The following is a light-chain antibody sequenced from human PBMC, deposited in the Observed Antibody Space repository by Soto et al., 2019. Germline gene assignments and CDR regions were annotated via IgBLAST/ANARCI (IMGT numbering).Light chain of an antibody. CDR1: SSDVGDYKY. CDR2: EDR. J-gene: IGLJ1*01. CDR3: TSYTSNSTPV. Sequence: QSVLTQPASVSGSPGQSITISCTGASSDVGDYKYFSWHQQLPGKAPKLMIYEDRNRPSGVSNRFSGSKSGNTASLTISGLQAEDEADYYCTSYTSNSTPVFGTGTKVTVL. V-gene: IGLV2-14*01.